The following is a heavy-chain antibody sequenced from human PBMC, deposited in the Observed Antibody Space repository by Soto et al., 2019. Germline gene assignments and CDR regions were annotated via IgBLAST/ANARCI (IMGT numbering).Heavy chain of an antibody. Sequence: EVQLLESGGGWVQPGGSLRLSCAASGFTFSSYAMSWVRQAPGKGLEWVSSINAVDEYTKYADSVKGRFTISRDTPKNTVYLQMNSLRAEDTAVYYCAKNFYFDSWGQGTLVTVSS. CDR1: GFTFSSYA. CDR3: AKNFYFDS. J-gene: IGHJ4*02. CDR2: INAVDEYT. V-gene: IGHV3-23*01.